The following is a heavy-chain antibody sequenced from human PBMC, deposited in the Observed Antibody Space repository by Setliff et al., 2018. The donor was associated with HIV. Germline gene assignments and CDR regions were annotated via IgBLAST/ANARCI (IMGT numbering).Heavy chain of an antibody. D-gene: IGHD2-2*01. V-gene: IGHV1-24*01. CDR3: ARGGVWGSSTSCPDY. CDR1: GYTLTEVS. CDR2: FDPQDGET. Sequence: ASVKVSCKVSGYTLTEVSMHWVRQAPKKGLEWMGYFDPQDGETVHAQKFQGRVTMTRDTSISTTYMELTRLRSDDTTVYYCARGGVWGSSTSCPDYWGQGTLVTVSS. J-gene: IGHJ4*02.